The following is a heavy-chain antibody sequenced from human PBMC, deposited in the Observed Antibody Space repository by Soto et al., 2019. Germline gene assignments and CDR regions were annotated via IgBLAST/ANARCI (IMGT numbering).Heavy chain of an antibody. J-gene: IGHJ3*02. V-gene: IGHV4-34*01. Sequence: LSLTCAVYGGSFSGYYWSWIRQPPGKGLEWIGEINHSGSTNYNPSLESRVTISVGTSKNQFSLKLSSVTAADTAVYYCGTDEWGGAFDIGGQGTMVTVSS. CDR1: GGSFSGYY. CDR3: GTDEWGGAFDI. CDR2: INHSGST. D-gene: IGHD3-10*01.